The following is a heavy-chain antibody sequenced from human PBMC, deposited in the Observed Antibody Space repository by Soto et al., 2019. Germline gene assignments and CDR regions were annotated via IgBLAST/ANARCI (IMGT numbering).Heavy chain of an antibody. CDR1: GFSLTSSGVG. V-gene: IGHV2-5*02. CDR2: IYWDDDK. Sequence: QITLKESGPTLVKPTQTLTLTCTFSGFSLTSSGVGVGWIRQSPGKVLEHLALIYWDDDKRYSPSLKSRLTITKDSSENQVVLTMTNMDPMDTGTYYCTRSRGPLDYWGQGAQVTVSS. D-gene: IGHD3-10*01. J-gene: IGHJ4*02. CDR3: TRSRGPLDY.